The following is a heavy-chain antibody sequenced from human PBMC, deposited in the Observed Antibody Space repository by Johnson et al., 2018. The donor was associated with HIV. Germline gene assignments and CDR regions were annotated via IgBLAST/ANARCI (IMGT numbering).Heavy chain of an antibody. Sequence: VQLVESGGGLVQPGGSLRLSCAASGITVGTNYMSWVRQAPGKGLEWVSVIFSVGDVYYADSVKGRFTIYRDNSKNMVYLQMNSLRPEDTAVYYCARDGRDLVTRGSFDVWGQGTVVTVSS. CDR1: GITVGTNY. CDR2: IFSVGDV. V-gene: IGHV3-66*02. D-gene: IGHD3-9*01. CDR3: ARDGRDLVTRGSFDV. J-gene: IGHJ3*01.